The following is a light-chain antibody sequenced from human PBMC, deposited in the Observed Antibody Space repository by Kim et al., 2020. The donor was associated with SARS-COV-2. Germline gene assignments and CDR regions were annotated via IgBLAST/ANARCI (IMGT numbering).Light chain of an antibody. CDR2: GAS. CDR3: QHYNNWPPYT. V-gene: IGKV3-15*01. CDR1: QSVGSN. Sequence: EIVMTQSPASLSVSPGERATLSCRASQSVGSNVAWYQQKPGQAPRLLIYGASTRATGIPARFSGSGSGTEFTLTISSLQSEDFAVYYCQHYNNWPPYTFGQGTKLEI. J-gene: IGKJ2*01.